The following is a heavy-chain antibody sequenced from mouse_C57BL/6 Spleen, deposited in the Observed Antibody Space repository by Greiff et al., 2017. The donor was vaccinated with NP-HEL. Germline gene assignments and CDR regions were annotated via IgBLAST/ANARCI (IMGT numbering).Heavy chain of an antibody. Sequence: EVQVVESGGDLVKPGGSLKLSCAASGFTFSSYGMSWVRQTPDKRLEWVATISSGGSYTYYPDSVKGRFTISRDNAKNTLYLQMSSLKSEDTAMYYCARQGGGIAYWGQGTLVTVSA. CDR1: GFTFSSYG. V-gene: IGHV5-6*01. J-gene: IGHJ3*01. CDR2: ISSGGSYT. CDR3: ARQGGGIAY.